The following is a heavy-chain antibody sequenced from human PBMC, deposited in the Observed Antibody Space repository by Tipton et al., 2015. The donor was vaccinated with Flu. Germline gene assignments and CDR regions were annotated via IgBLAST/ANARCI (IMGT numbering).Heavy chain of an antibody. J-gene: IGHJ6*02. CDR1: GGSISSYY. V-gene: IGHV4-4*07. CDR3: ASFVRPYFTNGLDV. Sequence: TLSLTCTVSGGSISSYYWSWIRQPAGKGLEWIGRIYTSGSTNYNPSLKSRVTMSVDTSKNQFSLKLSSVTAADTAVYFCASFVRPYFTNGLDVWGQGTTVTVSS. D-gene: IGHD3-10*02. CDR2: IYTSGST.